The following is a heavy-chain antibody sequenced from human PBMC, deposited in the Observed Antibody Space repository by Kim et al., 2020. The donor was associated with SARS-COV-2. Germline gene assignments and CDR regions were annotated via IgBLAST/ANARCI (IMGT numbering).Heavy chain of an antibody. CDR1: GLSVSRYY. CDR3: ASGFSYEF. J-gene: IGHJ4*02. CDR2: IYSGGAT. D-gene: IGHD5-18*01. Sequence: AGSLRLSCAASGLSVSRYYMSWVRQAPGKGLEWVSLIYSGGATYYADSVKGRFTISRDNSKNTLFLQMNSLRAGDTAIYYCASGFSYEFWGQGTLVTVSS. V-gene: IGHV3-53*01.